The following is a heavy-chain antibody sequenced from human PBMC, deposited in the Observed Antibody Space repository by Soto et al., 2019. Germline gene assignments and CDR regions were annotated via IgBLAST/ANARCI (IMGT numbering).Heavy chain of an antibody. CDR3: ARMDYLTAFDY. V-gene: IGHV4-34*01. Sequence: QVQLQQRGAGLLKPSETLSLTCAVYGGAFSGYYWSWIRQHPGKGLELIGEINHSGSTNYNPSLKSRVTISVDTSKNQFSLKLSSVTAADTAVYYCARMDYLTAFDYWGQGTLVTVSS. CDR1: GGAFSGYY. D-gene: IGHD3-9*01. CDR2: INHSGST. J-gene: IGHJ4*02.